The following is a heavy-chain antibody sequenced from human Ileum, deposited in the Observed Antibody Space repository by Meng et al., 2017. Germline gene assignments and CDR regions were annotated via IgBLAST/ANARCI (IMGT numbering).Heavy chain of an antibody. V-gene: IGHV4-61*02. CDR3: ARLSSGWYADVYYGLDV. CDR1: AGSISSSSHY. Sequence: PCTVSAGSISSSSHYWSWIRQPAGKGLEWIGRVDTRGTTSSNPSLMSRVTISVDTSKNQFSLRLSSVTAADTAVYYCARLSSGWYADVYYGLDVWGQGTTVTVSS. D-gene: IGHD6-19*01. CDR2: VDTRGTT. J-gene: IGHJ6*02.